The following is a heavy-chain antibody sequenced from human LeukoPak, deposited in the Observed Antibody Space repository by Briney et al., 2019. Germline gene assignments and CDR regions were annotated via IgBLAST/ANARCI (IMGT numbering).Heavy chain of an antibody. J-gene: IGHJ4*02. V-gene: IGHV3-30*18. D-gene: IGHD1-26*01. CDR2: ISYDGSNK. CDR3: AKDQLGALDY. CDR1: GFTFSSSG. Sequence: GGSLRLSCAASGFTFSSSGMNWVRQAPGKGLEWVAVISYDGSNKYYADSVKGRFTISRDNSKNTLYLQMNSLRAEDTAVYYCAKDQLGALDYWGQGTLVTVSS.